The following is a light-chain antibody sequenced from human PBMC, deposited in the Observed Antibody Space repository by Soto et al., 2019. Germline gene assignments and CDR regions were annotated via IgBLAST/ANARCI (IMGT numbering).Light chain of an antibody. CDR1: QSVTTH. V-gene: IGKV3-20*01. J-gene: IGKJ1*01. Sequence: VLTQSPGTLSLCPGERATLPCMASQSVTTHLAGYQQKPGQAPRLVIHGASSRATGVPDRITGTGSATEYTLSISRSGPQGFAGYYCQQDGDTTRTVGQGTKVDIK. CDR3: QQDGDTTRT. CDR2: GAS.